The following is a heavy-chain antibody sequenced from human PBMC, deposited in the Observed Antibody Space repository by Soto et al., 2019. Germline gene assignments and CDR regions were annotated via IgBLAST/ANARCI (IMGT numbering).Heavy chain of an antibody. Sequence: AVKVSCKASGGTFSSYAISWVRQAPGQGLEWMGGIIPIFGTANYAQKFQGRVTITADESTSTAYMELSSLRSEDTAVYYCARYADDSSGYWVRWGQGTLVTVSS. J-gene: IGHJ4*02. CDR2: IIPIFGTA. D-gene: IGHD3-22*01. CDR3: ARYADDSSGYWVR. V-gene: IGHV1-69*13. CDR1: GGTFSSYA.